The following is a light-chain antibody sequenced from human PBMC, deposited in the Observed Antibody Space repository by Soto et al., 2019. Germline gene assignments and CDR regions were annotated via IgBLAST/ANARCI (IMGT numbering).Light chain of an antibody. J-gene: IGKJ4*01. CDR1: QDISSH. Sequence: DIQFTQSPSFLSASVGDRVTITCRASQDISSHLAWYQQKPGKAPKLLIYAASTLQSGVPSGFGGSGAGTEVTLTITSLQPEDFATYSCQQVKTYPLTFGGGTKVEIK. CDR2: AAS. CDR3: QQVKTYPLT. V-gene: IGKV1-9*01.